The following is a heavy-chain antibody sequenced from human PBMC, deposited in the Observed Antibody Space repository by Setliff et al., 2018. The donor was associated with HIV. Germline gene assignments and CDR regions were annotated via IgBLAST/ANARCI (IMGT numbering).Heavy chain of an antibody. D-gene: IGHD1-26*01. CDR1: GYSVSSGYY. CDR3: ARDGFGPSGRLLDH. V-gene: IGHV4-38-2*02. CDR2: FYHSGST. Sequence: SETLSLTCAVSGYSVSSGYYWGWIRQPPGKGLEWIGSFYHSGSTFYNPFLKGRVTMSLDTSKNQISLKLTSVTAADTAVYFCARDGFGPSGRLLDHWGQGTLVTVSS. J-gene: IGHJ4*01.